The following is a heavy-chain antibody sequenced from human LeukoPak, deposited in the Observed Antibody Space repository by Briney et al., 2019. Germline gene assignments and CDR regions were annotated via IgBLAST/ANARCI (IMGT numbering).Heavy chain of an antibody. V-gene: IGHV4-34*01. J-gene: IGHJ5*02. D-gene: IGHD1-26*01. CDR3: ARRVRGAGWFGP. Sequence: SETLSLTCAVYGGSFSGYYWSWIRQPPGKGLEWIGEINHSGSTNYNPSLKSRVTISVDTSKNQFSLKLSSVTAADTAVYYCARRVRGAGWFGPWGQGTLVTVSS. CDR1: GGSFSGYY. CDR2: INHSGST.